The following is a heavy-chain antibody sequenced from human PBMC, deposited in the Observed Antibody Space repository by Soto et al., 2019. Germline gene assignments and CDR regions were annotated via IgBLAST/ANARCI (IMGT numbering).Heavy chain of an antibody. D-gene: IGHD3-22*01. V-gene: IGHV1-46*01. J-gene: IGHJ4*02. Sequence: ASVKVSCKASGYTFTSYYMHWVRQAPGQGLEWMGIINPSGGSTSYAQKFQGRVTMTRDTSTSTVYIELSSLRSEDTAVYYCARGGFRYYDSSGYYYFDYWGQGTLVTVSS. CDR3: ARGGFRYYDSSGYYYFDY. CDR2: INPSGGST. CDR1: GYTFTSYY.